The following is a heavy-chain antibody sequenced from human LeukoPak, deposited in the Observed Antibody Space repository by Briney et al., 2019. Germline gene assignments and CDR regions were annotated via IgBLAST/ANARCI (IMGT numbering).Heavy chain of an antibody. Sequence: GGSLRLSCAASGFTFSSYSMNWVRQAPGKGLGWVSYISSSSSTIYYADSVKGRFTISRDNAKNSLYLQMNSLRAEDTAVYYCARDPNYYDSSDSTRWGQGTLVTVSS. CDR1: GFTFSSYS. V-gene: IGHV3-48*01. J-gene: IGHJ4*02. CDR3: ARDPNYYDSSDSTR. CDR2: ISSSSSTI. D-gene: IGHD3-22*01.